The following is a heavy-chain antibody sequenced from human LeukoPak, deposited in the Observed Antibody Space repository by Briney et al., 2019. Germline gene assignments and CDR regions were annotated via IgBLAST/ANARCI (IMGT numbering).Heavy chain of an antibody. Sequence: PGGSLRLSCAASGFTFSSYSMNWVRQAPGKGLEWIGSGSTYYNPSLKSRVTISVDTSKNQFSLKLSSVTAADTAVYFCASPRGDDSGGYYTWYFHHWGQGILVTVSS. CDR1: GFTFSSYS. CDR2: SGST. CDR3: ASPRGDDSGGYYTWYFHH. J-gene: IGHJ1*01. D-gene: IGHD3-22*01. V-gene: IGHV4-38-2*01.